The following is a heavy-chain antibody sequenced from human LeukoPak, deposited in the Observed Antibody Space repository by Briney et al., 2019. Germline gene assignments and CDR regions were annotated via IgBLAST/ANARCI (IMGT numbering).Heavy chain of an antibody. CDR3: ARGRPGAFDI. V-gene: IGHV3-48*03. CDR2: ISRSGSTI. J-gene: IGHJ3*02. CDR1: GFTFSRFE. Sequence: PGGSLRLSCAASGFTFSRFEMNWVRQAPGKGLKWVSYISRSGSTIYYADSVKGRFPISRDNAKNSLYLQMNSLRVEDTAVYYCARGRPGAFDIWGQGTMVTVSS.